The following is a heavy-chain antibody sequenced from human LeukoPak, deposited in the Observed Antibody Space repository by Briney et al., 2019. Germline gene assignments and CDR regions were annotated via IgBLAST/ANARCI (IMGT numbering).Heavy chain of an antibody. V-gene: IGHV3-23*01. D-gene: IGHD6-6*01. J-gene: IGHJ4*02. Sequence: RAGGSLRLSCAASGFTFSSYAMSWVRQAPGKRLEWVSAISGSGGSTYYADSVKGRFTISRDNSRNTLYLQMNSLRAEDTAVYYCAKDRSIAARRPGFDYWGQGTLVTVSS. CDR1: GFTFSSYA. CDR2: ISGSGGST. CDR3: AKDRSIAARRPGFDY.